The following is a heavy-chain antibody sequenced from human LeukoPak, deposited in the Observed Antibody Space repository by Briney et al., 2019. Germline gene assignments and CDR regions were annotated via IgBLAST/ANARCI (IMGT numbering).Heavy chain of an antibody. CDR2: IDPGDSDT. J-gene: IGHJ4*02. Sequence: GESLKISCKASGYSFSNYWIGWVRQMPGKGLEWMGVIDPGDSDTRYSPSFQGQVTISADKSINTAYLQWSSLKASDTAIYYCAKTYSSSWLHYFDYWGQGTLVTVSS. D-gene: IGHD6-13*01. CDR3: AKTYSSSWLHYFDY. CDR1: GYSFSNYW. V-gene: IGHV5-51*01.